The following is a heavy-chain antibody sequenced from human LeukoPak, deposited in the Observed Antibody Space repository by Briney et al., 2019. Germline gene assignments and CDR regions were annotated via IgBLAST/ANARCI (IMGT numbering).Heavy chain of an antibody. D-gene: IGHD6-19*01. CDR3: VGNIPVAGTGSDY. Sequence: PGGSLRLSCAASGLTFSGSAMHWVRQASGKGLEWVGRIRSKAHNYATGYAASVKGRFTIPRDDSRNTTYLQMNSLKTEDTAVYYCVGNIPVAGTGSDYWGQGTLVTVSS. CDR1: GLTFSGSA. CDR2: IRSKAHNYAT. V-gene: IGHV3-73*01. J-gene: IGHJ4*02.